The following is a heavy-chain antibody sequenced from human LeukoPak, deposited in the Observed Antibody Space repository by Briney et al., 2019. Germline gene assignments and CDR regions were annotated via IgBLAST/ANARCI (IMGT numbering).Heavy chain of an antibody. J-gene: IGHJ6*03. CDR2: ISGSGGST. Sequence: PGGSLRLSCAASGFTFSSYAMSWVRQAPGKGLEWVSAISGSGGSTYYADSVKGRFTISRDNSKNTLYLQMNSLRAEDTAVYYCAKAQPYYDILTGSSYYYYYMDVWGKGTTVTISS. D-gene: IGHD3-9*01. CDR1: GFTFSSYA. V-gene: IGHV3-23*01. CDR3: AKAQPYYDILTGSSYYYYYMDV.